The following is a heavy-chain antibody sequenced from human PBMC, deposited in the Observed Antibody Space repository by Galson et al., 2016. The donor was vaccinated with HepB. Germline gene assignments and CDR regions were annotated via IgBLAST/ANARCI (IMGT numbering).Heavy chain of an antibody. Sequence: ETLSLTCTVSGGSLISGSNYWSWVRQPPGKGLEWIGYVYHSGSSDKNPSLKSRITLLVDTPKNQFSLKLRSVTAADTAVYYCARSDYYGLSFDWGQGTLVTVSS. CDR3: ARSDYYGLSFD. CDR1: GGSLISGSNY. CDR2: VYHSGSS. J-gene: IGHJ4*02. V-gene: IGHV4-61*01. D-gene: IGHD3-10*01.